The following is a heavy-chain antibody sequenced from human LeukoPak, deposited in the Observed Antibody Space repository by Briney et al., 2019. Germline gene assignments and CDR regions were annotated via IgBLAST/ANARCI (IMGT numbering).Heavy chain of an antibody. CDR1: GGTSSSYA. V-gene: IGHV1-69*13. J-gene: IGHJ4*02. Sequence: ASVKVSCKASGGTSSSYAISWVRQAPGQGLEWMGGIIPIFGTANYAQKFQGRVTITADESTSTAYMELSSLRSEDTAMYYCARRIDSYGQYYFDYWGQGTLVTVSS. CDR2: IIPIFGTA. D-gene: IGHD5-18*01. CDR3: ARRIDSYGQYYFDY.